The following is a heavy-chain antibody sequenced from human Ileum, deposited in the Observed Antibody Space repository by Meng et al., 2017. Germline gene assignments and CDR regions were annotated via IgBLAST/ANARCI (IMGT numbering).Heavy chain of an antibody. CDR2: IHYSGST. V-gene: IGHV4-34*01. CDR1: GDSFTDYY. Sequence: QLQLMQWGAGMLKPSETLSLTCNVYGDSFTDYYWNWIRQPPGKGLELIGEIHYSGSTNDNPSLESRVTISEDTSQKQFSLRLSSGAAADTAVYYCARHIRGGSYFGWGQGTLVTVSS. CDR3: ARHIRGGSYFG. D-gene: IGHD1-26*01. J-gene: IGHJ4*02.